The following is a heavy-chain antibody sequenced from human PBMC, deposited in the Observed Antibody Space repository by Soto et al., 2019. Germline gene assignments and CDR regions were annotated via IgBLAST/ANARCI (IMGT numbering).Heavy chain of an antibody. CDR3: ARRLVNRPVDP. CDR1: GGSFSGYF. D-gene: IGHD2-15*01. CDR2: INHSGGT. V-gene: IGHV4-34*01. Sequence: QVQLQQWGAGLLEPSETLSLTCAVYGGSFSGYFWTWIRQPPGKGLEWIGHINHSGGTNYNPSLKSRGSISIDTSKNQFSLNLNSVSAADTAVYYCARRLVNRPVDPWGQGTLVTVSS. J-gene: IGHJ5*02.